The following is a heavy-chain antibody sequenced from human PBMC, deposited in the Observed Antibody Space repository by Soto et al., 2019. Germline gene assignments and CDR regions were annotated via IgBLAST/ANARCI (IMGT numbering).Heavy chain of an antibody. CDR3: ARGLWISHNGVNYFYLGMDV. J-gene: IGHJ6*02. CDR2: IVPLFGSA. CDR1: GDTFSDYA. Sequence: QVQLVQSGAEVKKPGSAVKVSCKASGDTFSDYAIMWVRQAPGQGLEWMGGIVPLFGSANYAHKVQGRVIITADESRSTSYMELSSLRSDDTAVYYCARGLWISHNGVNYFYLGMDVWGQGTTVTVS. D-gene: IGHD5-12*01. V-gene: IGHV1-69*01.